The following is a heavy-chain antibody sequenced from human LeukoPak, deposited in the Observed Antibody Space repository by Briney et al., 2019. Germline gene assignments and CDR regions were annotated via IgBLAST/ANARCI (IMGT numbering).Heavy chain of an antibody. D-gene: IGHD6-19*01. Sequence: GGSLRLSCAASGSTFSSYEMNWVRQAPGKGLDWVSSISSSGSTIYYADSVKGRFTISRDNAKNSLYLQMNSLRAEDTAVYYCARRIAVANDYWGQGTLVTVSS. V-gene: IGHV3-48*03. CDR2: ISSSGSTI. J-gene: IGHJ4*02. CDR3: ARRIAVANDY. CDR1: GSTFSSYE.